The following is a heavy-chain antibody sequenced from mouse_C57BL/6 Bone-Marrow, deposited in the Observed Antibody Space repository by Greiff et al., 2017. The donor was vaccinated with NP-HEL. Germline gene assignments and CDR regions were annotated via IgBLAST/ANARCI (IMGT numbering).Heavy chain of an antibody. V-gene: IGHV1-64*01. CDR1: GYTFTSYW. Sequence: QVQLQQPGAELVKPGASVKLSCKASGYTFTSYWMHWVKQRPGQGLEWIGMIHPNSGSTNYNEKFKSKATLTVDKSSSTAYMQLSSLTSEDSAVYYCAREGGLRQRYAMDYWGQGTSVTVSS. J-gene: IGHJ4*01. D-gene: IGHD2-4*01. CDR2: IHPNSGST. CDR3: AREGGLRQRYAMDY.